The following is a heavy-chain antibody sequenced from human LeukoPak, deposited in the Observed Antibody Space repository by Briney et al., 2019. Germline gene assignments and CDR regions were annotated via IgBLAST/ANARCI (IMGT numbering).Heavy chain of an antibody. J-gene: IGHJ4*02. D-gene: IGHD3-22*01. CDR1: GFTFSSYA. V-gene: IGHV3-23*01. Sequence: GGSLRLSCAASGFTFSSYAMSWVRQAPGKGLEWVSAISGSGGSTYYADSVKGRFTISRDNSKNTLYLQMNGLRAEDTAVYYCAKDFNYYDSSGNPSPFDYWGQGTLVTVSS. CDR3: AKDFNYYDSSGNPSPFDY. CDR2: ISGSGGST.